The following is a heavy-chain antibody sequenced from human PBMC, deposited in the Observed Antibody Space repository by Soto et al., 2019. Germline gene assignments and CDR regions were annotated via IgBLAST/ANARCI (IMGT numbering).Heavy chain of an antibody. D-gene: IGHD3-22*01. Sequence: QVQLVQSGAEVKKPGSSVKVSCKASEDTLSSYAISWVRQAPGQGLEWMGGIIPFSGTANYAQKFQGRVPITADKSTSTAYMELSRLRSEDTAVHYCGRENYYESSGYYPGWFDPWGQGTQVTVSS. J-gene: IGHJ5*02. CDR3: GRENYYESSGYYPGWFDP. V-gene: IGHV1-69*06. CDR2: IIPFSGTA. CDR1: EDTLSSYA.